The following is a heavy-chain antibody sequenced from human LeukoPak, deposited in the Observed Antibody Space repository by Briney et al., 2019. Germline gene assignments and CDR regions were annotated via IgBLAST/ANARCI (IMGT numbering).Heavy chain of an antibody. J-gene: IGHJ4*01. V-gene: IGHV3-74*01. Sequence: PGGSLRLSCAASGFTLNSDWMHWVCQGPGKGLLWLSRVNPDGSITGYADSVKGRFTISRDIAKNTLYLQLNSLRAEDTAVYYCARESSPAGLGNWGQGTLVTVST. D-gene: IGHD2-2*01. CDR3: ARESSPAGLGN. CDR1: GFTLNSDW. CDR2: VNPDGSIT.